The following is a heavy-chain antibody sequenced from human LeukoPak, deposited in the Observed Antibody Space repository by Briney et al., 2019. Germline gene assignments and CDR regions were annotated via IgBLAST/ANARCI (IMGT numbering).Heavy chain of an antibody. D-gene: IGHD3-10*01. V-gene: IGHV4-38-2*02. Sequence: PSETLSLTCTVSGHSITGGHYWDWIRQPPGKGLEWIGSIYPSGSTYNNPSLKSRVTIAVETSKNQFSLKLSSVTAADTAVFYCARGFYYGSGSYYIHFDYWGQGTLVTVSS. CDR2: IYPSGST. CDR1: GHSITGGHY. J-gene: IGHJ4*02. CDR3: ARGFYYGSGSYYIHFDY.